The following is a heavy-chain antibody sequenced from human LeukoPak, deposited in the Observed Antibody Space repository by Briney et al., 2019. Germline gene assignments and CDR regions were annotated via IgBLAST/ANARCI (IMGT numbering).Heavy chain of an antibody. Sequence: ASVKVSCKSSGYTFNTFDINWVRQAPGQGPEWMGWTNPKNGNTGYAQKFQGRVTLTTNTSINTAYMDLSSLRSDDTAIYYCARARKVGRAPRGIPAYISGPDFWGHGTTVIVSS. CDR3: ARARKVGRAPRGIPAYISGPDF. J-gene: IGHJ6*02. V-gene: IGHV1-8*01. CDR1: GYTFNTFD. CDR2: TNPKNGNT. D-gene: IGHD6-6*01.